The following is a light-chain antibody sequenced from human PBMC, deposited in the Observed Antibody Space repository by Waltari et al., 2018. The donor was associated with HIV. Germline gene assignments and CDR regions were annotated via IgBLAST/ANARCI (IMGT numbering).Light chain of an antibody. CDR3: NSRDTTGHWF. J-gene: IGLJ3*02. CDR2: GKN. CDR1: SVRTYY. V-gene: IGLV3-19*01. Sequence: SSELAQDPAVSVALGQTVRIQCQGDSVRTYYASWYQQKPGQAPVLVFYGKNNRPSGIPDRFSGSSSGDTASLTITGAQAEDEADYYCNSRDTTGHWFFGGGTKVTVL.